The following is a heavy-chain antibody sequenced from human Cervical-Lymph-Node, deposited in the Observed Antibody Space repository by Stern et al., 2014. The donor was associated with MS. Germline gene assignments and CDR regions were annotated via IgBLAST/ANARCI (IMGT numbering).Heavy chain of an antibody. V-gene: IGHV1-69*01. D-gene: IGHD1-26*01. CDR1: GGTFSSYA. CDR2: IVPIFGTA. Sequence: QLVQSGGEVKKPGSSVKVSCKASGGTFSSYAISWVRQAPGQGLEWLGGIVPIFGTANYAQKCQGRVTITADESTSTAYMELSSLRSEDTAVYYCARGELKEGLVRGMDVWGQGTTVTVSS. J-gene: IGHJ6*02. CDR3: ARGELKEGLVRGMDV.